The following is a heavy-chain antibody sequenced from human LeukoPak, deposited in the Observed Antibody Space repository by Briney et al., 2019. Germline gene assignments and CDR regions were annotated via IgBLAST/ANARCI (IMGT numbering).Heavy chain of an antibody. J-gene: IGHJ4*02. CDR2: IYSSGNT. Sequence: SETLSLTCTVSGGSISGYYWTWIRQPPGKGLEWIGYIYSSGNTNYNPSLNSRVTISLDTSKSQFSLMLRSLTAADTAVYYCARRYTASPGERFDYWGQGTLVTVSS. D-gene: IGHD2-2*02. CDR3: ARRYTASPGERFDY. CDR1: GGSISGYY. V-gene: IGHV4-59*08.